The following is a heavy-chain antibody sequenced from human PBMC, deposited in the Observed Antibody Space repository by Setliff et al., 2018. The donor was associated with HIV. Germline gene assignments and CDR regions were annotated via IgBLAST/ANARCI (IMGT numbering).Heavy chain of an antibody. CDR3: ARDRRDGLYYHGMDV. CDR1: GYNFTNYY. D-gene: IGHD5-12*01. CDR2: INPSGGST. V-gene: IGHV1-46*01. J-gene: IGHJ6*02. Sequence: ASVKVSCKASGYNFTNYYMHWVRQAPGRGLEWMGIINPSGGSTSYAQKFQGRVTMTRDMSTSTVYMELSSLRSEDTAVYYCARDRRDGLYYHGMDVWGQGTTVTVSS.